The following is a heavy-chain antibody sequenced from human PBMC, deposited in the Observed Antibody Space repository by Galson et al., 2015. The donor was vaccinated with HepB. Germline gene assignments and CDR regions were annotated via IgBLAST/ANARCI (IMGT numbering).Heavy chain of an antibody. D-gene: IGHD2-21*01. Sequence: SVKVSCKASRNIFTNYDIHWVRQATGQGLEWMGWMNPNSGNTGLPQRFQGRVTITADESASTVYMELSSLRSEDTAMYFCARDLDSGDGTLQLEDWGQGTLATVSS. CDR1: RNIFTNYD. V-gene: IGHV1-8*01. CDR2: MNPNSGNT. CDR3: ARDLDSGDGTLQLED. J-gene: IGHJ4*02.